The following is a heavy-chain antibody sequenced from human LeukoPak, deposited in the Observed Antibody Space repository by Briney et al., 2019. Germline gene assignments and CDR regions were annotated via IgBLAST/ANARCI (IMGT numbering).Heavy chain of an antibody. CDR3: ARGSLRAWDYYSGMDV. CDR2: MNPNSGYT. D-gene: IGHD1-26*01. V-gene: IGHV1-8*02. Sequence: GASVKVSCKASGYTFINYDISWVRQAPGQGLEWLGWMNPNSGYTVYAEKFQGRVTLTRQISISTAYMELSSLIFDDTAVYFCARGSLRAWDYYSGMDVWDPGTAVTVS. CDR1: GYTFINYD. J-gene: IGHJ6*02.